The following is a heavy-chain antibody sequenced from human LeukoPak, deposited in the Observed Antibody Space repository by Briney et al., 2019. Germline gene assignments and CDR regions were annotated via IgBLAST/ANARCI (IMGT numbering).Heavy chain of an antibody. CDR1: GYTFTGYY. V-gene: IGHV1-2*02. J-gene: IGHJ4*02. D-gene: IGHD1-26*01. CDR2: INPNSGGT. Sequence: ASVKVSCKASGYTFTGYYMHWVRQAPGQGLEWMGWINPNSGGTNYAQKFQGRVTMTRDTSISTAYMELGRLRSDDTAVYYCARGELDGEEFDCWGQGTLVTVSS. CDR3: ARGELDGEEFDC.